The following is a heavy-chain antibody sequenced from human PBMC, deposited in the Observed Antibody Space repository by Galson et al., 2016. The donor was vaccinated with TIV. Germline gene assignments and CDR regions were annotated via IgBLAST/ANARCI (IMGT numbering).Heavy chain of an antibody. CDR3: ARMFGLDSGYDA. Sequence: SLRLSCATSGFTFSRYGMHWVRQAPGKGLEWVAVIWYEGNNRDYADSVKGRFTISRDNSKNTLYLHMNSLRVEDTAVYYCARMFGLDSGYDAWGQGTPVTVSS. V-gene: IGHV3-33*01. CDR1: GFTFSRYG. D-gene: IGHD5-12*01. CDR2: IWYEGNNR. J-gene: IGHJ5*02.